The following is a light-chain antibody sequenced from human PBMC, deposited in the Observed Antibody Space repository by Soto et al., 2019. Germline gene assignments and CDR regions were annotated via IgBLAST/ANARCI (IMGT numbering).Light chain of an antibody. CDR1: QSVSSSY. CDR2: GAS. V-gene: IGKV3-20*01. J-gene: IGKJ4*01. CDR3: QQYGSSPGT. Sequence: EIVLTQSPGTLSLSPGERATLSCRASQSVSSSYLAWYQQKPGQAPRLLIYGASSRATGIPDRFSGSGSGTDFTLTSSRLEPEDLAVYYCQQYGSSPGTFGGGTKVEIK.